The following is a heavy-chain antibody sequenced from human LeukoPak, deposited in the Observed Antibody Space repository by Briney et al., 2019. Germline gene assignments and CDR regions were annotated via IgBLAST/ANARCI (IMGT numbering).Heavy chain of an antibody. V-gene: IGHV3-30*18. Sequence: GRSLRLSCAASGFTFSSYGMHWVRQAPGKGLEWVAVISYNGSNKYYADSVKGRFTISRDNSKNTLYLQMNSLRAEDTAVYYCAKDRHLLYYDILTGYYKPNYWGQGTLVTVSS. CDR3: AKDRHLLYYDILTGYYKPNY. J-gene: IGHJ4*02. D-gene: IGHD3-9*01. CDR1: GFTFSSYG. CDR2: ISYNGSNK.